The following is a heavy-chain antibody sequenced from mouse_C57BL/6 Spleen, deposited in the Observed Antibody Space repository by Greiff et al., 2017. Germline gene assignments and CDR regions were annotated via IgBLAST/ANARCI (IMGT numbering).Heavy chain of an antibody. CDR2: IYPGNSDT. V-gene: IGHV1-5*01. CDR3: TRPYYDYDDAMDY. CDR1: GYTFTSYW. J-gene: IGHJ4*01. Sequence: VHVKQSGTVLARPGASVKMSCKTSGYTFTSYWMHWVKQRPGQGLEWIGAIYPGNSDTSYNQKFKGKAKLTAVTSASTAYMELSSLTNEDSAVYYCTRPYYDYDDAMDYWGQGTSVTVSS. D-gene: IGHD2-4*01.